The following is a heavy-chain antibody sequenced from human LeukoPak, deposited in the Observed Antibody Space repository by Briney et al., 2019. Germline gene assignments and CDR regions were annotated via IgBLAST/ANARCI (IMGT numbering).Heavy chain of an antibody. CDR1: GFTFSSYA. Sequence: GGSLRLSCAASGFTFSSYAMHWVRQAPGKGLEWVAVISYDGSNKYADSVKGRFTISRDNAKNSVYLQMNSLRAEDTAVYYCARVLHKRNYDSSDYYGSWGQGTLVTVSS. J-gene: IGHJ5*02. D-gene: IGHD3-22*01. CDR3: ARVLHKRNYDSSDYYGS. CDR2: ISYDGSNK. V-gene: IGHV3-30*04.